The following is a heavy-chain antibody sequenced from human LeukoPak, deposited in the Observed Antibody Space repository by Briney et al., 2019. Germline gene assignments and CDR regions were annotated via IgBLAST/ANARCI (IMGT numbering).Heavy chain of an antibody. Sequence: SETLSPTCTVSGGSVSSYYWSWIRQPPGKGLEWIGYIYNSENTKYNSSLESRVTISVDTSKNQFFLKLSSVTAADTAVYYCARFHSGPSGWYVLWYFDLWGRGTLVTVSS. D-gene: IGHD6-19*01. V-gene: IGHV4-4*09. CDR2: IYNSENT. CDR1: GGSVSSYY. J-gene: IGHJ2*01. CDR3: ARFHSGPSGWYVLWYFDL.